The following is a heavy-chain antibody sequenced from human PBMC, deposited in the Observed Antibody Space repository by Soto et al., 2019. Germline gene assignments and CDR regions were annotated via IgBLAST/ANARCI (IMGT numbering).Heavy chain of an antibody. D-gene: IGHD6-6*01. CDR3: ARALLSMGFAP. CDR2: MNPNSGNT. J-gene: IGHJ5*02. CDR1: GYTFTSYD. V-gene: IGHV1-8*01. Sequence: QVQLVQSGAEVKKPGASVKVSCKASGYTFTSYDINWVRQATGQGLEWMGWMNPNSGNTGYAQKFQGRVTMTRNTAIRTAYMELCRLRCEDTAVYYGARALLSMGFAPWGQGTPVTVSS.